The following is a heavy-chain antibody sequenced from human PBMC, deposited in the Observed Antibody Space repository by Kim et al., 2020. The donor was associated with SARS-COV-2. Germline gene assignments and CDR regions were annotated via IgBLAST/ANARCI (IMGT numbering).Heavy chain of an antibody. J-gene: IGHJ6*02. D-gene: IGHD3-3*01. CDR1: GFTFSSYG. Sequence: GESLRLSCAASGFTFSSYGMHWVRQAPGKGLEWVAVIWYDGSNKYYADSVKGRFTISRDNSKNTLYLQMNSLRAEDTAVYYCAKEEFPIFGVQRHYYYGMDVWGQGTTVTVSS. CDR2: IWYDGSNK. V-gene: IGHV3-33*06. CDR3: AKEEFPIFGVQRHYYYGMDV.